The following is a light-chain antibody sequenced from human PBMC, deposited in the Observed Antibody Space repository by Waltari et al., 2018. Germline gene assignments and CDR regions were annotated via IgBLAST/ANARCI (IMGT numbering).Light chain of an antibody. CDR1: TLGAKY. CDR3: QAWDSSLVV. CDR2: QDS. J-gene: IGLJ2*01. V-gene: IGLV3-1*01. Sequence: SYELTQPPSVSVSPGQTASITCSGGTLGAKYACWYQQKPGQSPVLVIYQDSKRPSGIPERFSGSNSGNTATLTISGTQAMDEADYYCQAWDSSLVVFGGGTKLTVL.